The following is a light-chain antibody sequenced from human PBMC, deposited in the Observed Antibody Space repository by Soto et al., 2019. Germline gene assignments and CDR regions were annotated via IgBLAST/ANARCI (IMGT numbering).Light chain of an antibody. CDR1: SSNIGAGYD. Sequence: QSVLTQPPSVSGAPGQRVTISCTGSSSNIGAGYDVHWYQHLPGTAPKLLIYLNNNRPSGVPDRFSGSKSGTSASLAITGLQAEDEADYYCQSYDSSLSRSVFGGGTQLTVL. CDR2: LNN. V-gene: IGLV1-40*01. CDR3: QSYDSSLSRSV. J-gene: IGLJ2*01.